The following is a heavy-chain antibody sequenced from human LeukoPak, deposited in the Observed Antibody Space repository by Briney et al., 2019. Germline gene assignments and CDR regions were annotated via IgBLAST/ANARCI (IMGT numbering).Heavy chain of an antibody. V-gene: IGHV4-61*02. CDR3: ARISSSGILLDY. CDR2: IYTSGST. J-gene: IGHJ4*02. Sequence: SETRSLTCTVSGGSISSGSYYWSWIRQPAGKGLEWIGRIYTSGSTNYNPSLKSRVTIYVDTSKNQFSLKLSSVTAADTAVYYCARISSSGILLDYWGQGTLVTVSS. CDR1: GGSISSGSYY. D-gene: IGHD1-26*01.